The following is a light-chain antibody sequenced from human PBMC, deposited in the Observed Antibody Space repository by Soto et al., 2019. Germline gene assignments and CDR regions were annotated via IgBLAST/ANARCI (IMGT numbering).Light chain of an antibody. J-gene: IGKJ1*01. V-gene: IGKV1-5*03. CDR1: QTINSW. CDR3: QQYDSYPWT. CDR2: KAS. Sequence: DLQMTQSPSTLSASVGDRVTITCRASQTINSWLAWFQQKPGKAPSLLVYKASTLESGVPSRFSGSGSGTEFTLTISRLQPDDFATYYCQQYDSYPWTFGQGTKVEIK.